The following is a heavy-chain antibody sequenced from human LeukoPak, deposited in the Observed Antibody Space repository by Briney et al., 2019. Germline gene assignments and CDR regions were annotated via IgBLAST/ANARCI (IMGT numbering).Heavy chain of an antibody. CDR1: GFTFSSYS. Sequence: GGSLRLSCAASGFTFSSYSMNWVRQAPGKGLEWVSYISSSSSTIYYADSVKGRFTISRDNAKNSLYLQMNSLRAEDTAVYYCARWNYYDSSGYDYWGQGTLVTVSS. CDR3: ARWNYYDSSGYDY. D-gene: IGHD3-22*01. V-gene: IGHV3-48*04. CDR2: ISSSSSTI. J-gene: IGHJ4*02.